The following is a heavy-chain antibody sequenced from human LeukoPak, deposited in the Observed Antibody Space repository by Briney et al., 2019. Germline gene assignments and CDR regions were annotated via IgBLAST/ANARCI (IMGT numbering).Heavy chain of an antibody. CDR3: ARSFGSGTYSAFDI. Sequence: SETLSLTCDVSGYSISSGYYWGWIRQPPGKGLEWIGSFHYSGSTYYNPSLKSRVTISEDTSKNQFSLKLSSVTAADTAVYYCARSFGSGTYSAFDIWGQGTMVTVSS. J-gene: IGHJ3*02. CDR2: FHYSGST. D-gene: IGHD3-10*01. CDR1: GYSISSGYY. V-gene: IGHV4-38-2*01.